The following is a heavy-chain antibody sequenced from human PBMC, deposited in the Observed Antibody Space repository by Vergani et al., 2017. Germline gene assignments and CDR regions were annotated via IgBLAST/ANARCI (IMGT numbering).Heavy chain of an antibody. CDR3: AKDGWVDTIYYYYYGMDV. V-gene: IGHV3-23*01. J-gene: IGHJ6*02. Sequence: EVQLLESGGGLVQPGGSLRLSCAASGFTFSSYAMSWVRQAPGKGLEWVSAISGSGGSTYYADSVKGRFTISRDNSKNTLYLQMNSLRAEDTAVYYCAKDGWVDTIYYYYYGMDVWGQGTTVTVSS. CDR2: ISGSGGST. D-gene: IGHD5-18*01. CDR1: GFTFSSYA.